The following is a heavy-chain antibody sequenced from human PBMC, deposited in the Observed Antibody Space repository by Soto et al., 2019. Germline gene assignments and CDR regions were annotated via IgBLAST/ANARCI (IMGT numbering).Heavy chain of an antibody. Sequence: GGSLRLSCAASGFTFSSYSMHWVRQAPGKGLEWVAVIWYDGSNKYYADSVKGRFTISRDNTKNTLYLQMNSLRAEDTDVYYCARELGYCTNGVCCSPYYYYGMDVWRRGTTATGSS. CDR1: GFTFSSYS. J-gene: IGHJ6*01. D-gene: IGHD2-8*01. V-gene: IGHV3-33*01. CDR2: IWYDGSNK. CDR3: ARELGYCTNGVCCSPYYYYGMDV.